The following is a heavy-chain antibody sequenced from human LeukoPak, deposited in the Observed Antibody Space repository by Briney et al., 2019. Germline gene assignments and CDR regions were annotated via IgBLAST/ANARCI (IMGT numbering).Heavy chain of an antibody. V-gene: IGHV3-9*01. J-gene: IGHJ6*02. CDR1: GFSFYDFV. CDR2: ISWNSASI. D-gene: IGHD4-17*01. Sequence: AGGSLRLSCAASGFSFYDFVMHWVRQVQGKGLEWVSGISWNSASIGYADPVKGRFTISRDNAKNFLYLQMNSLGDEDTALYYCAKDIRGARVTDYGMEVWGQGTTVTVS. CDR3: AKDIRGARVTDYGMEV.